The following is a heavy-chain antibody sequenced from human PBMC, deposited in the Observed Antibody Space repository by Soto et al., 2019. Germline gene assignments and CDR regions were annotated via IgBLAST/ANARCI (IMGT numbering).Heavy chain of an antibody. CDR2: VSHSGNT. CDR3: ARAKFESTGWHQFDI. V-gene: IGHV4-34*01. CDR1: GGSFTGHL. J-gene: IGHJ4*02. D-gene: IGHD7-27*01. Sequence: PSETLSLTCTVSGGSFTGHLWSWVRQPPGKGLEWIGEVSHSGNTKYYPSLRSRVTLSVDSSKNQISLALTSVTAADTAVYYCARAKFESTGWHQFDIWGQGTLVTVSS.